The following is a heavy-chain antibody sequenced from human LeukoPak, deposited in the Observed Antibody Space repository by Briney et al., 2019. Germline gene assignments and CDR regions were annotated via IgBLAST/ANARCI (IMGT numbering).Heavy chain of an antibody. V-gene: IGHV3-48*03. Sequence: GGSLRLSCAASGFTFSNYEMTWVRQAPGKGLEWISYISSFNDTIYYADSVKGRFTISRDNAKNSLYLQMNSLRAEDTALYYCAKGPSGIAVAGSPKYFQHWGQGTLVTVSS. CDR2: ISSFNDTI. CDR3: AKGPSGIAVAGSPKYFQH. D-gene: IGHD6-19*01. CDR1: GFTFSNYE. J-gene: IGHJ1*01.